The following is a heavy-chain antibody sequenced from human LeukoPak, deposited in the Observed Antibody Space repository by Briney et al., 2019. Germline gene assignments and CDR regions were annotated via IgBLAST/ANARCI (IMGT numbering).Heavy chain of an antibody. V-gene: IGHV3-23*01. CDR3: AKGTDILTGYYFDY. CDR1: GFTFSSYA. Sequence: PGGSLRLSCAASGFTFSSYAMSWVRQAPGKGLEWVSAISGSGSSTYYADSVKGRFTVSRDNSKNTLYLQMNRLRAEDTAVYYCAKGTDILTGYYFDYWGQGTLVTVSS. CDR2: ISGSGSST. J-gene: IGHJ4*02. D-gene: IGHD3-9*01.